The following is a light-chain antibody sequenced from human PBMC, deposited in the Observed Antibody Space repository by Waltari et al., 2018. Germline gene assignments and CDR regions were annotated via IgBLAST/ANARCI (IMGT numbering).Light chain of an antibody. CDR2: AAS. J-gene: IGKJ4*01. Sequence: AIRMTQSPSSLSASTGDRVTITCRASQGISSYLAWYQQKPGKAPKLLIYAASTLQSGVPSRFSGSGSGTDFTLTISSLQSEDFATYYCQQYYSYPRLTFGGGTKVEIK. CDR1: QGISSY. CDR3: QQYYSYPRLT. V-gene: IGKV1-8*01.